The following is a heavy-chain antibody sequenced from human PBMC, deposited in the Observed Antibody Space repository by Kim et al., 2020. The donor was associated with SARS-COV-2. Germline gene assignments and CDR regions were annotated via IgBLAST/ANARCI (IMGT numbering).Heavy chain of an antibody. Sequence: KGRFTIPRDKAKNSLYLQMNSLRAEDTAVYYCARAPSADYGDFPNWFDPWGQGTLVTVSS. CDR3: ARAPSADYGDFPNWFDP. D-gene: IGHD4-17*01. J-gene: IGHJ5*02. V-gene: IGHV3-11*01.